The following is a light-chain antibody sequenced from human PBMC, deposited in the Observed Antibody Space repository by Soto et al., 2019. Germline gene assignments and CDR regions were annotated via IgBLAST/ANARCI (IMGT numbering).Light chain of an antibody. CDR2: KIN. J-gene: IGLJ1*01. CDR1: SSDVGGSNY. CDR3: TSPTRDSLYV. Sequence: QSVLTQPASVSGYPGQSITISCTGTSSDVGGSNYVSWYQQYPGKVPKLLINKINNRPSGVSDRFSGSKSAYTASLTISGLQAEDEADYFCTSPTRDSLYVFGTGTKLTVL. V-gene: IGLV2-14*01.